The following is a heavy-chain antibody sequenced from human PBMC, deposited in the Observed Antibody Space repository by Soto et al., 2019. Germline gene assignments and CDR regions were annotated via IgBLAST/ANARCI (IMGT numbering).Heavy chain of an antibody. CDR3: ARRMAFTTGWYFDY. D-gene: IGHD6-19*01. J-gene: IGHJ4*02. CDR2: LSASGTNT. Sequence: EVQLLESGGVLVQPGGSLRLSCAASGFTFSKHGMSWVRQAPGKGLEWVSGLSASGTNTYYADSVKGRFTISRDNSQNILYLQMSSLRAEDTALYYCARRMAFTTGWYFDYWGQGTLVTVSS. CDR1: GFTFSKHG. V-gene: IGHV3-23*01.